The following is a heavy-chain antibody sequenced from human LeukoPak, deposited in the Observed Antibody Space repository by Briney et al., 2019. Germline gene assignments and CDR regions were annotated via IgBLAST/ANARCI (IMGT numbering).Heavy chain of an antibody. CDR2: INHSGST. CDR3: ARVRWFGDRWFDP. J-gene: IGHJ5*02. D-gene: IGHD3-10*01. CDR1: GGSFSGYY. V-gene: IGHV4-34*01. Sequence: SETLSLTCAVYGGSFSGYYWSWIRQPPGKGLEWIGEINHSGSTNYNPSLKSRVTISVDTSKNQFSLKLSSVTAADTAVYHCARVRWFGDRWFDPWGQGTLVTVSS.